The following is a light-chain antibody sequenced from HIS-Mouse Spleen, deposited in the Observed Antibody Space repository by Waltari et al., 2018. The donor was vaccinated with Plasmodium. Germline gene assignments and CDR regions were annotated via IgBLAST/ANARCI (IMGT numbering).Light chain of an antibody. V-gene: IGLV2-23*01. CDR3: CSYAGSSTYV. CDR1: SSDVGSYNL. CDR2: EGS. J-gene: IGLJ1*01. Sequence: QSALTQPASVSGSPGQSIPISCTGTSSDVGSYNLVSWSQQHPGKAPKLMMYEGSKRPSGVSNRVSGSKSGNTASLTISGLQAEDEADYYCCSYAGSSTYVFGTGTKVTVL.